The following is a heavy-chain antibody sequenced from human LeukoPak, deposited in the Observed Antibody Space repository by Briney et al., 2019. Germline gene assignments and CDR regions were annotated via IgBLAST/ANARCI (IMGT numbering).Heavy chain of an antibody. Sequence: GGSLRLSCAASGFTFSSYSMNWVRQAPGEELEWVSYISSSSSTIYYADSVKGRFTISRDNAKNSLYLQMNSLRAEDTAVYYCARTDYGGIFDYWGQGTLVTVSS. CDR2: ISSSSSTI. D-gene: IGHD4-23*01. V-gene: IGHV3-48*04. CDR1: GFTFSSYS. CDR3: ARTDYGGIFDY. J-gene: IGHJ4*02.